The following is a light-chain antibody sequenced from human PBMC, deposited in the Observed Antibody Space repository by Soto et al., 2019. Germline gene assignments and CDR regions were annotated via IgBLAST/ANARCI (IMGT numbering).Light chain of an antibody. CDR3: SSYTSSNTLV. CDR2: EVN. Sequence: QSALTQPASVSGSPGQSITISCTGNSSDVGGYNFVSWYQQHPGKAPKLMIYEVNKRPSGVSNRFSGSKSANTASLTISGLQAEAEADYYCSSYTSSNTLVFGGGTKLTVL. J-gene: IGLJ3*02. CDR1: SSDVGGYNF. V-gene: IGLV2-14*01.